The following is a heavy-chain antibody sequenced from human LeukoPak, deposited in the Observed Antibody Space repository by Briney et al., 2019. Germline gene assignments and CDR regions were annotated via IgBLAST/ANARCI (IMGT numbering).Heavy chain of an antibody. Sequence: GGSLRLSCVASGFTFSRYWMSWVRQAPGKGLELVANIKEDGSEKHYVDSVKGRFTISRDKTKNSLYLQMNSLRAEDTAVYYCARDLSIFAASFDYWGQGTLVTVSP. CDR2: IKEDGSEK. D-gene: IGHD3-3*01. CDR1: GFTFSRYW. V-gene: IGHV3-7*05. J-gene: IGHJ4*02. CDR3: ARDLSIFAASFDY.